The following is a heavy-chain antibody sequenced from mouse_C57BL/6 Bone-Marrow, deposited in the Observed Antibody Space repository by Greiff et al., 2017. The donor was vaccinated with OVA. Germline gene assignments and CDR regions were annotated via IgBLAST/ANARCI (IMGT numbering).Heavy chain of an antibody. Sequence: QVQLKESGAELVRPGTSVKVSCKASGYAFTNYLIEWVKQRPGQGLEWIGVINPGSGGTNYNEKFKGKATLTADKSSSTAYMQLSSLTSEDSAVYFCAREGALTGRSWGQGTSVTVSS. V-gene: IGHV1-54*01. D-gene: IGHD4-1*01. CDR1: GYAFTNYL. CDR2: INPGSGGT. CDR3: AREGALTGRS. J-gene: IGHJ4*01.